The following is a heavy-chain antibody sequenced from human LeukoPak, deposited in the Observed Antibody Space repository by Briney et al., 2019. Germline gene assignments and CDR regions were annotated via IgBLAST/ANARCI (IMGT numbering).Heavy chain of an antibody. CDR2: IRYDGSNK. Sequence: PGGSLRLSCAASGFTFSSYGMHWVRQAPGKGLEWVAFIRYDGSNKYYADSVKGRFTISRDNSKNTLYLQMNSLRAEDTAVYYCARGIVLMVYAFDSWGQGTLVTVSS. D-gene: IGHD2-8*01. CDR1: GFTFSSYG. CDR3: ARGIVLMVYAFDS. J-gene: IGHJ4*02. V-gene: IGHV3-30*02.